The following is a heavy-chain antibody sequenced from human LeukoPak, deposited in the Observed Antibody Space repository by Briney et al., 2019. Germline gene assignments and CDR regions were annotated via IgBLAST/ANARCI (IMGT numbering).Heavy chain of an antibody. CDR3: AKDIGQYYYGSGSYNDY. D-gene: IGHD3-10*01. V-gene: IGHV3-9*01. CDR1: GFTVSSNY. CDR2: ISWNSGSI. J-gene: IGHJ4*02. Sequence: GGSLRLSCAASGFTVSSNYMSWVRQAPGKGLEWVSGISWNSGSIGYADSVKGRFTISRDNAKNSLYLQMNSLRAEDTALYYCAKDIGQYYYGSGSYNDYWGQGTLVTVSS.